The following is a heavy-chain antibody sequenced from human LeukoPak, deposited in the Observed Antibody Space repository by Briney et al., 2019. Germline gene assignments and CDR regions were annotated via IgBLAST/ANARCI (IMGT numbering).Heavy chain of an antibody. V-gene: IGHV1-18*01. J-gene: IGHJ4*02. D-gene: IGHD3-10*01. CDR3: ARFMWYYYGSGITRREYYFDY. CDR2: ISAYNGNT. CDR1: GYTFTSYG. Sequence: ASVKVSCKASGYTFTSYGISWVRQAPGQGLEWMGWISAYNGNTNYAQKLQGRVTMTTDTSTSTAYMELRSLRSDDTAVYYCARFMWYYYGSGITRREYYFDYWGQGTLVTVSS.